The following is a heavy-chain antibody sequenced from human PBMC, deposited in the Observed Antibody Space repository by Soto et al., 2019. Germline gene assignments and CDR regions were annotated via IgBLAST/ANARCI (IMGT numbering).Heavy chain of an antibody. CDR2: LYSGGDT. CDR1: GFTVGSNY. J-gene: IGHJ4*02. V-gene: IGHV3-66*01. Sequence: EVQLVESGGGLVQPGGSLRLSCAASGFTVGSNYMSWVRQAPGKGLEWVSILYSGGDTYYADSVKGRFTISRDNSKNTLYRQMNSLRAEDTAVYYCARNSPLDYWGQGTLVTVSS. CDR3: ARNSPLDY. D-gene: IGHD2-21*01.